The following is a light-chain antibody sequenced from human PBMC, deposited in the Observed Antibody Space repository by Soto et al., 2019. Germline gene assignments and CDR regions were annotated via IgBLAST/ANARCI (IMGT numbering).Light chain of an antibody. V-gene: IGKV1-9*01. CDR1: QGVTSY. Sequence: IQLTQSPSSLSASVGDRVTMTCRASQGVTSYLAWYQQKPGKAPKILIYAASTLQSGVPSRFSGSGSVTDFTLTISSLQPEDFATYYCLQLNTYPFTFGPGTKVEIK. CDR3: LQLNTYPFT. CDR2: AAS. J-gene: IGKJ3*01.